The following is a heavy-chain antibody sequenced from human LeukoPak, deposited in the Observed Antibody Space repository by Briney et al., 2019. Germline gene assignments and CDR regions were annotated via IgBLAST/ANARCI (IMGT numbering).Heavy chain of an antibody. J-gene: IGHJ6*03. CDR1: GYTFTGYY. Sequence: ASVKVSCKASGYTFTGYYMHWVRQAPGQGLEWMGWINPNSGGTNYAQKFQGRVTMTRDTSISTAYMELSRLRSDDTAVYYCARTPDFWSGDYYMDVWGKGTTVTVSS. CDR3: ARTPDFWSGDYYMDV. V-gene: IGHV1-2*02. D-gene: IGHD3-3*01. CDR2: INPNSGGT.